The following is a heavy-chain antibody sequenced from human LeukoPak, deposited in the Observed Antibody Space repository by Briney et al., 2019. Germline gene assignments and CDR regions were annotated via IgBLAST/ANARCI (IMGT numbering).Heavy chain of an antibody. D-gene: IGHD3-22*01. V-gene: IGHV1-18*01. J-gene: IGHJ4*02. Sequence: PGASVKVSCKASGYTFTSYGISWVRKAPGQGLEWMGWISAYNGNTNYAQKLQGRVTMTTDTSTSTAYMELRSLRSDDTAVYYCARDPDYDSSGYRDYWGQGTLVTVSS. CDR2: ISAYNGNT. CDR3: ARDPDYDSSGYRDY. CDR1: GYTFTSYG.